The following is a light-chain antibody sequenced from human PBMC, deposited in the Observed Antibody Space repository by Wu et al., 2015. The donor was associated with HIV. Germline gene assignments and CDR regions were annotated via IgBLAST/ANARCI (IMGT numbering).Light chain of an antibody. CDR1: QNINKF. CDR2: DAS. V-gene: IGKV1-33*01. CDR3: QQYYNLPYT. Sequence: DIQMTQSPSSLSASVGDRVTITCQASQNINKFLNWYQHKPGKAPKLLINDASELQTGVPSRFSGSRSGTEFTFTISSLQPEDLATYYCQQYYNLPYTFGQGTKLE. J-gene: IGKJ2*01.